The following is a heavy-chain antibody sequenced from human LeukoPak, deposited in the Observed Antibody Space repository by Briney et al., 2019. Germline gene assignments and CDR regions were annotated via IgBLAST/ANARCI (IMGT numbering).Heavy chain of an antibody. CDR2: INSDGSST. V-gene: IGHV3-74*01. CDR1: GVTFSSYW. D-gene: IGHD5-12*01. Sequence: AGGSLRLSCAASGVTFSSYWMHWVRQPPGKGLVWVSRINSDGSSTSYADSVKGGFTISRDNAKNTLYLQMNSLRAEDTAVYYCAREGGYDTIFDYWGQGTLVTVSS. J-gene: IGHJ4*02. CDR3: AREGGYDTIFDY.